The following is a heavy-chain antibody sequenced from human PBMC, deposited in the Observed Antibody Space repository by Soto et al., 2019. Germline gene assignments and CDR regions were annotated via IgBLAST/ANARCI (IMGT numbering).Heavy chain of an antibody. CDR1: GYTFTGYY. D-gene: IGHD6-6*01. J-gene: IGHJ4*02. CDR3: ARIPSPAARRSKIYYFDY. CDR2: INPNSGGT. Sequence: ASVKVSCKASGYTFTGYYMHWVRQAPGQGLEWMGWINPNSGGTNYAQKFQGWVTMTRDTSISTAYMELRRLRSDDTAVYYCARIPSPAARRSKIYYFDYWGQGTLVTVSS. V-gene: IGHV1-2*04.